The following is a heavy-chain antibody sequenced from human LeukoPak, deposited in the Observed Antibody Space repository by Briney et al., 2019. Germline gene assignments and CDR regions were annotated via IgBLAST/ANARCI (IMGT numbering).Heavy chain of an antibody. Sequence: GGSLRLSCAASGFTFSSYDMHWVRQATGKGLEWVSAIGTAGDTYYPGSVKGRFTISRENAKNSLYLQMNSLRAGDTAVYYCARGLLGPSGSPRWVDYWGQGTLVTVSS. CDR2: IGTAGDT. D-gene: IGHD1-26*01. CDR1: GFTFSSYD. J-gene: IGHJ4*02. CDR3: ARGLLGPSGSPRWVDY. V-gene: IGHV3-13*01.